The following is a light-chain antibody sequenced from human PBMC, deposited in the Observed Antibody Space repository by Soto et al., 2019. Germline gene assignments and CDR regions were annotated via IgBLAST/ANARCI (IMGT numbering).Light chain of an antibody. CDR1: QSVSIN. Sequence: EIVMTQSPATLSVSPGERATLSCRASQSVSINLAWYQQKPGQAPRLLIYGASTRATGIPARFSGSGSGTEFPLTINSLQSEDFAVYYCQHYNNWPPWTFGQGTKVEIK. V-gene: IGKV3-15*01. CDR2: GAS. CDR3: QHYNNWPPWT. J-gene: IGKJ1*01.